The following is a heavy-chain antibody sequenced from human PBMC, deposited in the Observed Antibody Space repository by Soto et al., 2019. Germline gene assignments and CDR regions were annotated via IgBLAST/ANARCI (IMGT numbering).Heavy chain of an antibody. CDR1: GGSFSGYY. D-gene: IGHD4-17*01. V-gene: IGHV4-34*01. CDR3: ARSGARTTVTI. Sequence: SETLSLTCAVYGGSFSGYYWSWIRQPPGKGLEWIGEINHSRSTNYNPSLKSRVTISVDTSKNQFSLKVSSVTAADTAVYYCARSGARTTVTIWGQGTLVTVSS. J-gene: IGHJ4*02. CDR2: INHSRST.